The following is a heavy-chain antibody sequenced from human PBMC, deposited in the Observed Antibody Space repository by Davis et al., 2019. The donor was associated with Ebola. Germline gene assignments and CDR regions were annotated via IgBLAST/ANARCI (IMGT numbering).Heavy chain of an antibody. D-gene: IGHD2-15*01. CDR1: GYTPTGYY. V-gene: IGHV1-2*04. CDR2: INPNSGGT. CDR3: AIGYCSGDISYGMDV. Sequence: SVTAPCLAFGYTPTGYYMHWLRQAPCQALDGVGCINPNSGGTNYAQKLRGWVTMTTDTSISTVYMAMSRLRSDATAVYYCAIGYCSGDISYGMDVWGQGTTVTVSS. J-gene: IGHJ6*02.